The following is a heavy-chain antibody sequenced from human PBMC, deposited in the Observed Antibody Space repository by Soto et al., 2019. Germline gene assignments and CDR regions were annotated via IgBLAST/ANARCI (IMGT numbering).Heavy chain of an antibody. CDR1: GGSFSSYA. J-gene: IGHJ4*02. Sequence: QVQLVQSGAEVKKPGSSVKVSCKTSGGSFSSYAFSWVRQAPGQGLEWMGGIIPIFDTPNYAQKFQGRVTITADASTSAGYMDLSSLRFEGTAVYYCAREVAGIGGPPTYDFACWGQGTLVTVSS. D-gene: IGHD3-16*01. V-gene: IGHV1-69*12. CDR2: IIPIFDTP. CDR3: AREVAGIGGPPTYDFAC.